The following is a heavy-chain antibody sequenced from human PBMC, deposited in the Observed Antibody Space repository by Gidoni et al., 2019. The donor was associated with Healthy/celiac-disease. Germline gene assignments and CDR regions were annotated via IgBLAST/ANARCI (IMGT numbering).Heavy chain of an antibody. Sequence: EVQLLESGGGLVQPGGSLRLSCAASGFTFSSYAMSWVRQAPGKGLGWVSAISGSGGSTYYADSVKGRFTISRDNSKNTLYLQMNSLRAEDTAVYYCAKLTVSTYYYYGMDVWGQGTTVTVSS. J-gene: IGHJ6*02. D-gene: IGHD4-4*01. CDR1: GFTFSSYA. CDR2: ISGSGGST. CDR3: AKLTVSTYYYYGMDV. V-gene: IGHV3-23*01.